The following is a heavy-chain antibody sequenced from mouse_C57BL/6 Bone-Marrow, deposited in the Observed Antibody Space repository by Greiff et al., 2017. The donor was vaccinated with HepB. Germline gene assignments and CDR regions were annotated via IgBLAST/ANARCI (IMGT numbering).Heavy chain of an antibody. Sequence: DVKLVESGGGLVKPGGSLKLSCAASGFTFSSYAMSWVRQTPEKRLEWVATISDGGSYTYYPDNVKGRFTISRDNAKNNLYLQMSHLKSEDTAMYYCARDTFYGNGFDYWGQGTTLTVSS. CDR1: GFTFSSYA. CDR3: ARDTFYGNGFDY. D-gene: IGHD2-1*01. CDR2: ISDGGSYT. J-gene: IGHJ2*01. V-gene: IGHV5-4*01.